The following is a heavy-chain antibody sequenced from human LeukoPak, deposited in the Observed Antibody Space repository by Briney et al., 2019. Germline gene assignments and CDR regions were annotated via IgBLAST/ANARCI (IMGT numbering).Heavy chain of an antibody. D-gene: IGHD4-11*01. J-gene: IGHJ6*02. CDR3: ATRVDYRLGYYYGMDV. CDR2: IIPIFGTA. V-gene: IGHV1-69*13. CDR1: GGTYSGYA. Sequence: ASVKVSCKASGGTYSGYAISWVRQAPGQGLGWMGGIIPIFGTANYAQKFQGRVTITADESTSTAYMELSSLRSEDTAVYYCATRVDYRLGYYYGMDVWGQGTTVTVSS.